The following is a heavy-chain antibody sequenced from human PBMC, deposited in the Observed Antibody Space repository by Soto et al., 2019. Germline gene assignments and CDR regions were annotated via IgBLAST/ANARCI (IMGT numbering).Heavy chain of an antibody. Sequence: SVKVSCKASGGTFSSYAISWVRQAPGQGLEWMGGIIPIFGTANYAQKFQGRVTITADESTSTAYMELSSLRSEDTAVYYCAXGDVDTAMADYYYGMDVWGQGTTVTVSS. CDR1: GGTFSSYA. V-gene: IGHV1-69*13. D-gene: IGHD5-18*01. J-gene: IGHJ6*02. CDR2: IIPIFGTA. CDR3: AXGDVDTAMADYYYGMDV.